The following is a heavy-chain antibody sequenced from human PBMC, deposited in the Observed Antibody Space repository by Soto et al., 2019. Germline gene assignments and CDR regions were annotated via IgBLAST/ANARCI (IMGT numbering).Heavy chain of an antibody. CDR1: GGSFSGGY. V-gene: IGHV4-34*01. CDR3: AASCVGCRGFNYYGMDV. J-gene: IGHJ6*02. D-gene: IGHD5-12*01. Sequence: SETLSLTCAVYGGSFSGGYWSWVRQPPGKGLEWIGEINHSGSTNYNPSLKSRVTISVDTSKNQFSLKLSSVTAADTAVYYCAASCVGCRGFNYYGMDVWGQGTTVT. CDR2: INHSGST.